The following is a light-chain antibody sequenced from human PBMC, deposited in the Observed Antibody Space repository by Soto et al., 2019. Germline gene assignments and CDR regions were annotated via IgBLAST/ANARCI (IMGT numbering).Light chain of an antibody. V-gene: IGKV1-9*01. Sequence: DIQLTQSPSFLSASVGDRVTITCRASQGISSFLAWYQQKPGKAPNLLIYAASTLQSGVPSRFAGSGSGTEFTLTISSLQPKDFATYYCQQVKSYPFTFGQGTRLE. J-gene: IGKJ5*01. CDR2: AAS. CDR1: QGISSF. CDR3: QQVKSYPFT.